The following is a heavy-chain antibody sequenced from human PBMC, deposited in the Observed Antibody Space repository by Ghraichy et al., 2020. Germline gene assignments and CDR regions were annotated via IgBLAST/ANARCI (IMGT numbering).Heavy chain of an antibody. CDR1: GFTFDDYA. V-gene: IGHV3-43*02. CDR3: AKDSSEELERRGPGGIDY. J-gene: IGHJ4*02. CDR2: ISGDGGST. D-gene: IGHD1-1*01. Sequence: GSLRLSCAASGFTFDDYAMHWVRQAPGKGLEWVSLISGDGGSTYYADSVKGRFTISRDNSKNSLYLQMNSLRTEDTALYYCAKDSSEELERRGPGGIDYWGQGTLVTVSS.